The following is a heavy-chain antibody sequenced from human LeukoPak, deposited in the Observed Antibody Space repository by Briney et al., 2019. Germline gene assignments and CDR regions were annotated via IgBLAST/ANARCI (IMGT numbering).Heavy chain of an antibody. CDR3: ARVQYTYGSGYYFDY. V-gene: IGHV4-61*08. Sequence: SETLSLTCTVSGGSISSGGYYWSWIRQHPGKGLEWIGYIYYSGSTDYNPSLKSRVTISVDTSKNQFSLNLSSVTAADTALYFCARVQYTYGSGYYFDYWGQGILVTVSS. D-gene: IGHD3-10*01. CDR1: GGSISSGGYY. J-gene: IGHJ4*02. CDR2: IYYSGST.